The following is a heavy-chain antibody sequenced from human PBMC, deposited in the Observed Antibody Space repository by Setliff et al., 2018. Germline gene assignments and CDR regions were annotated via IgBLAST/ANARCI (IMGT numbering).Heavy chain of an antibody. D-gene: IGHD5-12*01. J-gene: IGHJ4*02. Sequence: SETLSLTCSVSDDSFYSDYYFWGWIRQPPGKGLEWIATISSSGATNYNSSLKSRVTLSRDVAKRQFALNLRSVTAVDTAVYYCAREGRWDYNYPIYWGQGIPVTVSS. CDR3: AREGRWDYNYPIY. V-gene: IGHV4-39*01. CDR1: DDSFYSDYYF. CDR2: ISSSGAT.